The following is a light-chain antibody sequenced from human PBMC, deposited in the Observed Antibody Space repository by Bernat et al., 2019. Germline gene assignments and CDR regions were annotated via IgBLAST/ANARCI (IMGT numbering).Light chain of an antibody. Sequence: EIVLTQSPGTLSLSPGESATLSCRASQSVSSSYLGWYQQKPGQAPRLLIYGASSRATGIPDRFSGSGSGTDFTLTISRLEPEDFAVYYCQQYGDSWTFGKGTKVEIK. V-gene: IGKV3-20*01. CDR3: QQYGDSWT. CDR2: GAS. J-gene: IGKJ1*01. CDR1: QSVSSSY.